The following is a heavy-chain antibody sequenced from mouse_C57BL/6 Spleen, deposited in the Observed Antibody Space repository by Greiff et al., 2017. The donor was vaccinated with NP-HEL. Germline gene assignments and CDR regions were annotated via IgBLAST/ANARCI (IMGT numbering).Heavy chain of an antibody. D-gene: IGHD4-1*01. V-gene: IGHV1-4*01. Sequence: VQLQQSGAELARPGASVKMSCKASGYTFTSYTMHWVKQRPGQGLEWIGYINPSSGYTKYNQKFKDKATLTADKASSTAYMQLSSLTSEDSAVYYGARGRDWGYFDYWGQGTTLTVSS. CDR2: INPSSGYT. J-gene: IGHJ2*01. CDR1: GYTFTSYT. CDR3: ARGRDWGYFDY.